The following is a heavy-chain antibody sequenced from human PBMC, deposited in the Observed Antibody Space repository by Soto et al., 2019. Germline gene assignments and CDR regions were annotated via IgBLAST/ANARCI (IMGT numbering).Heavy chain of an antibody. CDR2: INAGNGNT. CDR3: ARDPSYYGMDV. Sequence: QVQLVQSGAEEKKPGASVKVSCKASGYSFTSYAMHWVRQAPGQRLEWMGWINAGNGNTKYSQKFQGRVTITRDTSASTAYMELSSLRSEDTAVYYCARDPSYYGMDVWGQGTTVTVSS. J-gene: IGHJ6*02. CDR1: GYSFTSYA. V-gene: IGHV1-3*05.